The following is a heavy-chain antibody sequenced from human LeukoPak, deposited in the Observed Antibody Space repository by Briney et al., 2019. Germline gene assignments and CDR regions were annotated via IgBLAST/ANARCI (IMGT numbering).Heavy chain of an antibody. D-gene: IGHD3-10*01. V-gene: IGHV4-59*01. CDR3: ARVREDMVRGVMRYFDY. Sequence: PSETLSLTCTVSGGSISSYYWSWIRQPPGKGLEWIGYIYYSGSTNYNPSLKSRVTISVDTSKNQFSLKLSSVTAADTAVYYCARVREDMVRGVMRYFDYWGQGTLVTVSS. CDR1: GGSISSYY. J-gene: IGHJ4*02. CDR2: IYYSGST.